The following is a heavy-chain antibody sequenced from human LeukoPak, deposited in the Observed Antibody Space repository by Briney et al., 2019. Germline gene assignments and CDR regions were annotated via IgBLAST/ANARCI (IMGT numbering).Heavy chain of an antibody. V-gene: IGHV1-2*06. CDR3: AIRRWATQLLCHFDY. CDR1: GYTFTGYY. Sequence: ASVKVSCKASGYTFTGYYMHWVRQAPGQGLEWMGRINPNSGGTNYAQKFQGRVTMTRDTSISTAYMELSRLRSDDTAVYYCAIRRWATQLLCHFDYWGQGTLVTVSS. J-gene: IGHJ4*02. CDR2: INPNSGGT. D-gene: IGHD2-2*01.